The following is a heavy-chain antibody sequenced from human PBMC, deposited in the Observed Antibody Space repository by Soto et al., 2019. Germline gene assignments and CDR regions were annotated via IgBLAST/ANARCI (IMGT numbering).Heavy chain of an antibody. CDR1: CYAFTSYG. CDR3: ARDLPYMVRGHYYGMDV. J-gene: IGHJ6*02. CDR2: ISAYNGNT. Sequence: ASGKGSFKGTCYAFTSYGISWVRQAPGQWLEWMGWISAYNGNTNYAQRLQGRVTMTTDTSTSTAYMELRSLRSDDTAVYYCARDLPYMVRGHYYGMDVWGQGTTVTVSS. V-gene: IGHV1-18*04. D-gene: IGHD3-10*01.